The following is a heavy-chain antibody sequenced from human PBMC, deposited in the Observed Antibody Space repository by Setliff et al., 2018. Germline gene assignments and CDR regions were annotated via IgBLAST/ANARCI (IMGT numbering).Heavy chain of an antibody. J-gene: IGHJ6*03. CDR2: INHSGNT. D-gene: IGHD6-19*01. Sequence: PSETLSLTCAVSGDSISSGNWWSWVRQPPEKGLEWIGEINHSGNTNYNPSLKSRVTISVDKSTNQFSLKLNSVTAADTAVYYCVRTDYSDGRYSMDVRGKGTTVTV. CDR3: VRTDYSDGRYSMDV. CDR1: GDSISSGNW. V-gene: IGHV4-4*02.